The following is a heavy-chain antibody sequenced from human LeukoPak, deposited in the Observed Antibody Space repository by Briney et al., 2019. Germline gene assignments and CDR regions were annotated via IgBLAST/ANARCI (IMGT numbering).Heavy chain of an antibody. CDR1: GFTFSSYW. D-gene: IGHD3-3*01. V-gene: IGHV3-7*01. Sequence: GGSLRLSCAASGFTFSSYWMSWVRQAPGKELEWVANIKQDGSEKSYVDSVKGRFTISRDNAKNSLDLQMNSLRAEDTAVYYCARATTIFGVVSAFDIWGQGTMVTVSS. J-gene: IGHJ3*02. CDR2: IKQDGSEK. CDR3: ARATTIFGVVSAFDI.